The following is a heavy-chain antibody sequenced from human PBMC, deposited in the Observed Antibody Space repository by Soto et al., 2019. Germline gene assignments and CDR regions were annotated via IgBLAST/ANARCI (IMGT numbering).Heavy chain of an antibody. CDR1: GFTFSSYA. V-gene: IGHV3-30-3*01. Sequence: QVQLVESGGGVVQPGRSLRLSCAASGFTFSSYAMHWVRQAPGKGLEWVAVISYDGSNKYYADSVKGRFTISRDNSKNTLYLQMNSLRAEDTAVYYCARGTEATDFDYWGQGTLVTVSS. J-gene: IGHJ4*02. CDR3: ARGTEATDFDY. CDR2: ISYDGSNK. D-gene: IGHD1-26*01.